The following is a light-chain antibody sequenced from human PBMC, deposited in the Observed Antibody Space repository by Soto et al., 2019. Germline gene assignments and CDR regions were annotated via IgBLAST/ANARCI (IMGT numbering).Light chain of an antibody. Sequence: QSVLTQPASVSGSPGQSIAISCTGTSSDVGGYDYVSWYQQHPGKAPKLMIYDVSNRPSGVSNRFSGSKSDNTASLTISGLQAEDEADYYCSSYTSSSNYVFGTGTKLTVL. J-gene: IGLJ1*01. CDR2: DVS. CDR3: SSYTSSSNYV. CDR1: SSDVGGYDY. V-gene: IGLV2-14*03.